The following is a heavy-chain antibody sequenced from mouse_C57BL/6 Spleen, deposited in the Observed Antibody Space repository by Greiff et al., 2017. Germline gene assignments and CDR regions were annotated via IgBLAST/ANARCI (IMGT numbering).Heavy chain of an antibody. CDR1: GYTFTDYE. D-gene: IGHD2-5*01. CDR2: INPETGGT. Sequence: VQLQQSGAELVRPGASVTLSCKASGYTFTDYEMHWVKQTPVHGLEWIGAINPETGGTAYNQKFKGKAILTADKSSSTAYMELLSLTSEDSAVYYCTRCGYSNYLYAMDYWGQGTSVTVSS. J-gene: IGHJ4*01. CDR3: TRCGYSNYLYAMDY. V-gene: IGHV1-15*01.